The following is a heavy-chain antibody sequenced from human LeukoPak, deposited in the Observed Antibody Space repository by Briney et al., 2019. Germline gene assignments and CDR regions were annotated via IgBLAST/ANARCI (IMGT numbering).Heavy chain of an antibody. J-gene: IGHJ6*03. V-gene: IGHV3-7*01. CDR3: ARGRGSGSYPSYYYYYYMDV. D-gene: IGHD3-10*01. CDR2: IKQDGSEK. CDR1: GFTFSSYW. Sequence: GGSLRLSCAASGFTFSSYWVSWVRQAPGKGLEWVANIKQDGSEKYYVDSVKGRFTISRDNAKNSLYLQMNSLRAEDTAVYYCARGRGSGSYPSYYYYYYMDVWGKGTTVTVSS.